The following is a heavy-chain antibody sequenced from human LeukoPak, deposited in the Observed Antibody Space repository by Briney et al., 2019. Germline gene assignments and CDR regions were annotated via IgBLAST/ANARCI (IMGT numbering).Heavy chain of an antibody. CDR2: ISGGGGST. Sequence: PGGSLRLSCAASGFTFSNYEMNWVRQAPGKGLEWVSAISGGGGSTYYADSVKGRFTISRDNSKNTLYLQMNSLRAEDTAVYYCAKEAHLTGYSSSWYYFDYWGQGTLVTVSS. CDR1: GFTFSNYE. CDR3: AKEAHLTGYSSSWYYFDY. J-gene: IGHJ4*02. D-gene: IGHD6-13*01. V-gene: IGHV3-23*01.